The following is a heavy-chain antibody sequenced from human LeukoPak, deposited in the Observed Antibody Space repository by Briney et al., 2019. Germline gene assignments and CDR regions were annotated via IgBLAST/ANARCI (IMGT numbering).Heavy chain of an antibody. V-gene: IGHV3-64D*08. D-gene: IGHD6-19*01. Sequence: PGGSLRLSCSASGFTFTSYVMHWVRQAPGKGPEHVSGISSNGGSTLYADSAKGRFTISRDNSKNTLYLQMSSLRPEDTAVYYCVRERGSGWYDHWGQGTPVTVSS. J-gene: IGHJ5*02. CDR3: VRERGSGWYDH. CDR1: GFTFTSYV. CDR2: ISSNGGST.